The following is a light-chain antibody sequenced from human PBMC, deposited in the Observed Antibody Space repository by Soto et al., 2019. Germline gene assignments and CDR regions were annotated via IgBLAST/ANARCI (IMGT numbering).Light chain of an antibody. CDR2: AAS. CDR3: QQVNSYPLT. Sequence: DIQLTQSPSFLSASVGDRVTITCRASQGISRYLAWYQQKPGKAPKLLIYAASTLQSGVPSRFSGSGSGTEFTLTISSLQPADFATYYCQQVNSYPLTFGPGTKVDIK. CDR1: QGISRY. V-gene: IGKV1-9*01. J-gene: IGKJ3*01.